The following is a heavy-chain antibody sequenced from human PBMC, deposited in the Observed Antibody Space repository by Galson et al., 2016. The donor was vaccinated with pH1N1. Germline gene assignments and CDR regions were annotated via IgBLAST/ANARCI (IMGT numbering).Heavy chain of an antibody. V-gene: IGHV4-34*01. J-gene: IGHJ5*02. CDR1: GGSFSTFH. CDR3: ARGHMMTVGGLIVTPFDP. D-gene: IGHD3-16*02. CDR2: IHRSGST. Sequence: SETLSLTCAVYGGSFSTFHWSWIRQSPGKGLEWIGEIHRSGSTNYNPSLKSRVTISIDTSKNQFSLKLTSVTAADTALYYCARGHMMTVGGLIVTPFDPWGQGSQVTGSS.